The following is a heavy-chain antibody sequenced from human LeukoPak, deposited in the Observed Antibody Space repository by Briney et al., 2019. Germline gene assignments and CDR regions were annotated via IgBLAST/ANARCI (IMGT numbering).Heavy chain of an antibody. CDR2: INHSGST. J-gene: IGHJ4*02. CDR3: ATVPNYSSGYYLDY. D-gene: IGHD3-22*01. CDR1: GGSFSGYY. Sequence: SETLSLTCAVYGGSFSGYYWSWIRQPPGKGLEWIGEINHSGSTNYNPSLKSRVTISVDTSKNQFSLKLSSVTAADTAVYYCATVPNYSSGYYLDYWGQGTLVTVSS. V-gene: IGHV4-34*01.